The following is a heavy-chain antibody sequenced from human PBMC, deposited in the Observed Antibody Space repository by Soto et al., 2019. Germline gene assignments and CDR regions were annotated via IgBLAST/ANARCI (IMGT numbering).Heavy chain of an antibody. CDR1: GFTFSSYA. D-gene: IGHD3-9*01. CDR2: ISGSGGST. J-gene: IGHJ2*01. CDR3: PKLEWGDLTVYSRYFDL. V-gene: IGHV3-23*01. Sequence: EVQLLESGGGLVQPGGSLRLSCAASGFTFSSYAMSWVRQAPGKGLEWVSAISGSGGSTYYADSVKGRFTISRDNSKKPLYLQMKSLRDEDKAVYYCPKLEWGDLTVYSRYFDLWGRGNLVTVFS.